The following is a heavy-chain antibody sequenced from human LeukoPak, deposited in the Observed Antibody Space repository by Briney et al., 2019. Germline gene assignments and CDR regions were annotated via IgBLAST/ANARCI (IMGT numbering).Heavy chain of an antibody. CDR2: IYWNDDK. CDR3: AHRRGDIVVVPAATGNWFDP. J-gene: IGHJ5*02. V-gene: IGHV2-5*01. D-gene: IGHD2-2*01. Sequence: EPGPTLVNPTQTLTLTCTFSGFSLSTSGVGVGWIRQPPGKALEWLALIYWNDDKRYSPSLKSRLTITKDTSKNQVVLTMTNMDPVDTATYYCAHRRGDIVVVPAATGNWFDPWGQGTLVTVSS. CDR1: GFSLSTSGVG.